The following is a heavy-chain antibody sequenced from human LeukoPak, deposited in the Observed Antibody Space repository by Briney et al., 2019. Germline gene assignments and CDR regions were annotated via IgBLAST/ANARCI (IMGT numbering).Heavy chain of an antibody. CDR3: ARGPHYYYYMDV. V-gene: IGHV3-30*04. CDR2: ISYDGSNK. CDR1: GFSFSTYT. Sequence: PGGSLRLSCAASGFSFSTYTMNWVRQAPGKGLEWVAVISYDGSNKYYADSVKGRFTISRDNSKNTLYLQMNSLRAEDTAVYYCARGPHYYYYMDVWGKGTTVTVSS. J-gene: IGHJ6*03.